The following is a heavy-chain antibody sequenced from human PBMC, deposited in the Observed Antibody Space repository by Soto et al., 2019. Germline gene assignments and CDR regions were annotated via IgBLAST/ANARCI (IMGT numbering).Heavy chain of an antibody. CDR1: GFTFRANP. CDR2: VSDSGAKT. D-gene: IGHD3-10*01. CDR3: AKDFQFGGSGTGYFDN. V-gene: IGHV3-23*01. J-gene: IGHJ4*02. Sequence: GGSLRLSCVASGFTFRANPMSWVRQAPGKGLEWVSGVSDSGAKTYYADSVKGRFTVSRDNSKNTLYLEMKSLRAEDTAVYYCAKDFQFGGSGTGYFDNWGQGTLVTVSS.